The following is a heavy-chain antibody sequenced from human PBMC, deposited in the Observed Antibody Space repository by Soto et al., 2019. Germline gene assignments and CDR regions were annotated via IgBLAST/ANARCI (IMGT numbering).Heavy chain of an antibody. CDR2: INPSGGST. V-gene: IGHV1-46*01. D-gene: IGHD2-21*02. Sequence: APVKVSCKASGYTFTSYYMHWVRQAPGQGLEWMGIINPSGGSTSYAQKFQGRVTMTRDTSTSTVYMELSSLRSEDTAVYYCARVVPPYRGGDCYSPFDPWGQGTLVTVSS. CDR3: ARVVPPYRGGDCYSPFDP. J-gene: IGHJ5*02. CDR1: GYTFTSYY.